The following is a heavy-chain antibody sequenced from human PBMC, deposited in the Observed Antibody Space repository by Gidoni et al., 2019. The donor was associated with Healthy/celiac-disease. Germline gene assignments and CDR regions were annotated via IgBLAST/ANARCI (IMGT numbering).Heavy chain of an antibody. CDR3: ARGPYCSSTSCYARGWFDP. J-gene: IGHJ5*02. D-gene: IGHD2-2*01. CDR2: INHSGST. V-gene: IGHV4-34*01. Sequence: QVQLQQWGAGLLKPSETLSLTCAVYGGSFSGYYWSWLRPPPGKGLEWIGEINHSGSTNYNPSLKSRVTISVDTSKNQFSLKLSSVTAADTAVYYCARGPYCSSTSCYARGWFDPWGQGTLVTVSS. CDR1: GGSFSGYY.